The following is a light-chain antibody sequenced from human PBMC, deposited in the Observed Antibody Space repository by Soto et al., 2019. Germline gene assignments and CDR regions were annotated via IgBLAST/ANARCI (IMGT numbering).Light chain of an antibody. CDR3: QQSYSTPRT. Sequence: DIQMTQSPSSLSASVGDRVTITCRASQSISSYLNWYQQKPGKAPKLLIFDASNLETGVPSRFSGSGSGTDFTLTISSLQPEDFATYYCQQSYSTPRTFGQGTKVDIK. V-gene: IGKV1-39*01. J-gene: IGKJ1*01. CDR1: QSISSY. CDR2: DAS.